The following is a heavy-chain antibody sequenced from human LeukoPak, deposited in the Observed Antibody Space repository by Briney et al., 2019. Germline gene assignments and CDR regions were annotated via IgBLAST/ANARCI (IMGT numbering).Heavy chain of an antibody. Sequence: GGSLRLSCAASGFTFSSYSMNWVRQAPGKGLEWVSSISSSSDYIYYADSVKGRFTISRDNTKNSLYLQMISLRVEDTAVYYCARESVYGDYELGVFDYWGQGTLVTVSS. CDR2: ISSSSDYI. V-gene: IGHV3-21*01. D-gene: IGHD4-17*01. J-gene: IGHJ4*02. CDR3: ARESVYGDYELGVFDY. CDR1: GFTFSSYS.